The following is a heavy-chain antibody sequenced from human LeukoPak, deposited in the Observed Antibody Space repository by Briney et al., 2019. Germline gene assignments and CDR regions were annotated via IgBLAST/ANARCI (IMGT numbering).Heavy chain of an antibody. CDR3: ARVKSIAAAVFDP. Sequence: SETLSLTCTVSGGSISSYYWSWIRQPPGKGLEWIGYIYYSGSTNYNPSLKSRVTISVDTSKNQFSLKLSSVTAADTAVYYCARVKSIAAAVFDPWGQRTLVTVSS. D-gene: IGHD6-13*01. CDR1: GGSISSYY. V-gene: IGHV4-59*01. J-gene: IGHJ5*02. CDR2: IYYSGST.